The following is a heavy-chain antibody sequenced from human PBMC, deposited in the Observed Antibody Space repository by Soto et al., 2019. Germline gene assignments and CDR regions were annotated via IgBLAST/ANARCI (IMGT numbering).Heavy chain of an antibody. CDR2: ISVYNGNT. CDR3: ARTQPYYDVLTGSLIGY. J-gene: IGHJ4*02. D-gene: IGHD3-9*01. CDR1: GYTFINYG. V-gene: IGHV1-18*01. Sequence: QLQLVQSGAEVKKPGASVKVSCKASGYTFINYGITWVRQTPGQGLEWMGWISVYNGNTNYAQKFQGGVTMTTDTSTITAYMELRSLRSDDTAVYYCARTQPYYDVLTGSLIGYWAQGNLVTVSS.